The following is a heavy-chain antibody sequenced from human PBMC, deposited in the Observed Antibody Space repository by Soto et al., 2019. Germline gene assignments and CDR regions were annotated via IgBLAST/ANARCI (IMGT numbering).Heavy chain of an antibody. CDR2: IYYSGST. V-gene: IGHV4-30-4*01. D-gene: IGHD6-6*01. Sequence: SETLSLTCTVSGGSISSGDYYWSWIRQPPGKGLEWIGYIYYSGSTYYNPSLKSRVTISVDRSKNQFSLKLSSVTAADTAVYYCARVTPIVARVWGQGTLVTVSS. CDR1: GGSISSGDYY. J-gene: IGHJ4*02. CDR3: ARVTPIVARV.